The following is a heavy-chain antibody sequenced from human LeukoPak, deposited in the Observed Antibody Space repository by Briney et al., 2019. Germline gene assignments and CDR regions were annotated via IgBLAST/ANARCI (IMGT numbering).Heavy chain of an antibody. CDR1: GFTVSSNY. D-gene: IGHD3-16*01. Sequence: PGGSLRLSCAASGFTVSSNYMSWVRQAPGKGLEWVSIIYSSGSTYYADSVKGRFTISRDNSKNTLYLQMNSLRAEDTAVYHCARGGNGPFEYWGQGTLVTVSS. CDR2: IYSSGST. V-gene: IGHV3-53*01. J-gene: IGHJ4*02. CDR3: ARGGNGPFEY.